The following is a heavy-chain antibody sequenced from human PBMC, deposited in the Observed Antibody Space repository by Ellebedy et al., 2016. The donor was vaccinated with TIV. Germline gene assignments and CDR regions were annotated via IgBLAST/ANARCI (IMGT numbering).Heavy chain of an antibody. CDR2: ISGGGTT. J-gene: IGHJ4*02. V-gene: IGHV3-66*01. CDR1: GFTVSSNY. D-gene: IGHD6-19*01. Sequence: GGSLRLSCAASGFTVSSNYMSWVRQAPGKGLEWVSVISGGGTTYYADSVKGRFSVSRDNANNTTYLQMNSLRAEDTAIYYCARRYTSGWALFHYWGQGTLVTVSS. CDR3: ARRYTSGWALFHY.